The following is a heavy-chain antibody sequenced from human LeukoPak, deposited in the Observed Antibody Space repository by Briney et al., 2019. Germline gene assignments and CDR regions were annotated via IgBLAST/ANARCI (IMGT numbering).Heavy chain of an antibody. CDR2: IHHLGTT. Sequence: SETLSLTCTVSGGSISSYYWSWIRQPAGKGLEWLGYIHHLGTTNYNPSLKSRVTISVDTSKNQFSLRVTSVTAADTAVYYCARPRRDGYTSPFDYWGQGTLVTVSS. CDR1: GGSISSYY. CDR3: ARPRRDGYTSPFDY. J-gene: IGHJ4*02. D-gene: IGHD5-24*01. V-gene: IGHV4-59*08.